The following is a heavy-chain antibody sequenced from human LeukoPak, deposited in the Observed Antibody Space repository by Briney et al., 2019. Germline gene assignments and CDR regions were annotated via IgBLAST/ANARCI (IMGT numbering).Heavy chain of an antibody. CDR2: IFHNGIT. CDR1: GFSISSGYF. J-gene: IGHJ4*02. V-gene: IGHV4-38-2*01. D-gene: IGHD6-19*01. Sequence: PSETLSLTCAVSGFSISSGYFWAWIRQSPGKGLEWIGSIFHNGITYYNPSLKSRITISVDTSKNQFSLKLSSVTAADTAVYYCARGGSGWYKYFDYWGQGTLVTVSS. CDR3: ARGGSGWYKYFDY.